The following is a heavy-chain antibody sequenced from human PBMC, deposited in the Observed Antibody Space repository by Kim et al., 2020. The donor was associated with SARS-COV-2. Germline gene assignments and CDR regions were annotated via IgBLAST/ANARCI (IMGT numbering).Heavy chain of an antibody. CDR2: IRNKANSYTT. CDR1: GFTFSEHY. CDR3: TKYSLREADTRSFDN. Sequence: GGSLRLSCAASGFTFSEHYMDWVRQAPGKGLEWVGRIRNKANSYTTQYAASVEGRFTISRDDSKNLRYLQMNSLKADDTAVYYCTKYSLREADTRSFDNWGQGSLVTVFS. J-gene: IGHJ4*02. D-gene: IGHD2-15*01. V-gene: IGHV3-72*01.